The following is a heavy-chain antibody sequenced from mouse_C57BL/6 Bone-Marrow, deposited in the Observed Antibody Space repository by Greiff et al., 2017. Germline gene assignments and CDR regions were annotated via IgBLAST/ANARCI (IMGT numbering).Heavy chain of an antibody. D-gene: IGHD1-1*01. CDR2: INPNNGGT. CDR1: GYTFTDYN. J-gene: IGHJ1*03. Sequence: EVQLQESGPELVKPGASVKMSCKASGYTFTDYNMHWVKQSHGKSLEWIGYINPNNGGTSYNQKFKGKATLTVNKSSSTAYMELRSLTSEDSAVXYCARDYYYCSSPRYWYFDVWGTGTTVTVSS. V-gene: IGHV1-22*01. CDR3: ARDYYYCSSPRYWYFDV.